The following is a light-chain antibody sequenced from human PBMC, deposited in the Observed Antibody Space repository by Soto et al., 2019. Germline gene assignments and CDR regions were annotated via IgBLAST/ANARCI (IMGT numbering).Light chain of an antibody. CDR1: QSIDTD. CDR3: HQYDHWPRGT. CDR2: GAS. V-gene: IGKV3-15*01. J-gene: IGKJ2*01. Sequence: EIVLTQSPATLSVSPGERATLSCRASQSIDTDLAWYQQKPGQPPRPLIYGASNRATGVPARFSGSGSGTDFTLTISSLQSEDFAVYYCHQYDHWPRGTFGQGTKVEI.